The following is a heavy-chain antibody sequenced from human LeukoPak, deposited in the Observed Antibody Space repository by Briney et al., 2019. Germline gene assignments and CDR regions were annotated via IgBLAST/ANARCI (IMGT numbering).Heavy chain of an antibody. V-gene: IGHV1-8*01. CDR3: ARAIGDFWRNKEWWLPARSSFDY. D-gene: IGHD3-3*01. CDR2: MNPNSGNT. CDR1: GYTFTSYD. Sequence: ASVKVSCKASGYTFTSYDINWVRQATGQGLEWMGWMNPNSGNTGYAQKFQGRVTMTRNTSISTAYMELSSLRSEDTAVYYCARAIGDFWRNKEWWLPARSSFDYWGQGTLVTVSS. J-gene: IGHJ4*02.